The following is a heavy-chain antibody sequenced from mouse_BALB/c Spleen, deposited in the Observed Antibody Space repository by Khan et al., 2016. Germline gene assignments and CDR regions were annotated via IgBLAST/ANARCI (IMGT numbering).Heavy chain of an antibody. CDR2: INTYTEEP. J-gene: IGHJ1*01. V-gene: IGHV9-3-1*01. CDR3: ASGTDWYFDV. Sequence: QIQLVQSRPELKKPGETVKISCKASGYTFTNYGMNWVKQAPGKGLKWMGWINTYTEEPTYADDFKGRFAFSLETSASTAYFQINNLTNEDTATYFCASGTDWYFDVWGAGTTVTVSS. CDR1: GYTFTNYG. D-gene: IGHD4-1*01.